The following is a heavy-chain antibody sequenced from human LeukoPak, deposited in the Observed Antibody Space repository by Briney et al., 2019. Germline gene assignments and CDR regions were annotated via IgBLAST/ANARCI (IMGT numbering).Heavy chain of an antibody. V-gene: IGHV3-74*01. Sequence: PGGSLRLSCAASAFTFNTYWMHWVRQVPGRGLEWVSRINGDESSTNYADSVKGRFTISRDNAKNSVYLQMNSLRAEDTAVYYCARDESLWEIPHWGQGTLVTVSS. J-gene: IGHJ4*02. CDR2: INGDESST. CDR1: AFTFNTYW. CDR3: ARDESLWEIPH. D-gene: IGHD3-16*01.